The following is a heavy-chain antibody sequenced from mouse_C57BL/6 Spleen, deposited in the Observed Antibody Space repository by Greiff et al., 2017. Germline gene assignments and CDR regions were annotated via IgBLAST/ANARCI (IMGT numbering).Heavy chain of an antibody. CDR1: GYTFTDYE. D-gene: IGHD1-1*01. CDR2: IDPETGGT. J-gene: IGHJ2*01. V-gene: IGHV1-15*01. Sequence: VQLQQSGAELVRPGASVTLSCKASGYTFTDYEMHWVKQTPVHGLDWIGAIDPETGGTAYNQKFKGKAILTADKSSSTAYMELRSLTSEDSAVYYCTRVKDPVVARRGYYFDYWGQGTTLTVSS. CDR3: TRVKDPVVARRGYYFDY.